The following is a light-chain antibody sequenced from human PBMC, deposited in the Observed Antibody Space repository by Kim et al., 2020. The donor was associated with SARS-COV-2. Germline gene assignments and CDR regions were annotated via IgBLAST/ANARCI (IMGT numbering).Light chain of an antibody. Sequence: SYELTQPPSVSVSPGQTASITCSGDKLGYKYACWYQQKPGQSPVLVIYQDTKRPSGIPERFSGSNSGNTATLTISGTQAMDEADYYCQAWDSRTYVVFGGGTQLTFL. J-gene: IGLJ2*01. CDR1: KLGYKY. CDR2: QDT. V-gene: IGLV3-1*01. CDR3: QAWDSRTYVV.